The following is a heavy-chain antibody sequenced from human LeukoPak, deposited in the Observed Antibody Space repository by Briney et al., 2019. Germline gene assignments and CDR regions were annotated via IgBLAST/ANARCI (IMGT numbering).Heavy chain of an antibody. Sequence: GGSLRLSCAASGFTFDDFAMHWVRQVPGKGLEWVSGISWNSGSIGYADSVKGRFTISRDNADNSLYLQMNGLRAEDTAVYYCARGRGGLLWFGEFNSWGQGTLVTVSS. V-gene: IGHV3-9*01. CDR3: ARGRGGLLWFGEFNS. J-gene: IGHJ4*02. CDR2: ISWNSGSI. D-gene: IGHD3-10*01. CDR1: GFTFDDFA.